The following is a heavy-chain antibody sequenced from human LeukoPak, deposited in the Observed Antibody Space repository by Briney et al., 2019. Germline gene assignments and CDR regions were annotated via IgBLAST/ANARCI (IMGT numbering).Heavy chain of an antibody. CDR2: IRYDGDNK. CDR3: ARGRDGYNLVDAFDI. J-gene: IGHJ3*02. D-gene: IGHD5-24*01. Sequence: GGSLRLSCAASGFTFSNYGMHWVRQAPGKGLEWVTFIRYDGDNKYYAHSLKGRFTISRDNSKNTLYLQMNSLRAEDTAVYYCARGRDGYNLVDAFDIWGQGIMVTVSS. CDR1: GFTFSNYG. V-gene: IGHV3-30*02.